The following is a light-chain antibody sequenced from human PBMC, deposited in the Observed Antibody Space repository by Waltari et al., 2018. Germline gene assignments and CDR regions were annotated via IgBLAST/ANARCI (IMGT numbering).Light chain of an antibody. J-gene: IGKJ1*01. CDR2: GAS. V-gene: IGKV3-20*01. CDR1: QRVGRY. Sequence: EIVLTQSPGTLPLSPGERATLSCRASQRVGRYLAWYQQKPGQAPRLLIYGASTRATGIPDRFSGSGSGTDFSLIISRLEPEDFAVYFCQKYEALPATFGQGTKVEIK. CDR3: QKYEALPAT.